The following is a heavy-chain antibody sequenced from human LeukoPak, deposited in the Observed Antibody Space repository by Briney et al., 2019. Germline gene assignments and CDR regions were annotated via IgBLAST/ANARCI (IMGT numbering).Heavy chain of an antibody. CDR3: ASSSLRYLDY. Sequence: ASVKVSCKASGYTFTSYGISWVRQAPGQGLEWMGWISAYNGNTNYAQKLQGRVTMTTDTSTSTAYMELSSLRAEDTAVYYCASSSLRYLDYWGQGTLVTVSS. D-gene: IGHD3-9*01. J-gene: IGHJ4*02. CDR1: GYTFTSYG. V-gene: IGHV1-18*01. CDR2: ISAYNGNT.